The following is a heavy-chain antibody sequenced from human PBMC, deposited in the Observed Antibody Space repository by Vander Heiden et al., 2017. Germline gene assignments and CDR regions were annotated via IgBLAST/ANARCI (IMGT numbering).Heavy chain of an antibody. J-gene: IGHJ5*02. Sequence: EVQLVESGGGLVQPGGSLRLSCAASGFSFSNYDMHWVRQVTGKGLEWVSAVDTAGDTFYPASVKGRFTISREDATNSLHLQMNSLRAGDTAVYYCARVRWGSYESWGQGTLVTVSS. CDR1: GFSFSNYD. CDR3: ARVRWGSYES. V-gene: IGHV3-13*01. D-gene: IGHD7-27*01. CDR2: VDTAGDT.